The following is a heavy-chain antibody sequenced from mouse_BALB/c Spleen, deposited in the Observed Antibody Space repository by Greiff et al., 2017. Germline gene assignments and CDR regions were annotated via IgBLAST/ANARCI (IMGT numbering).Heavy chain of an antibody. D-gene: IGHD1-2*01. J-gene: IGHJ2*01. CDR3: ARSLLRLYFDY. CDR1: GFTFSSFG. V-gene: IGHV5-17*02. CDR2: ISSGSSTI. Sequence: EVMLVESGGGLVQPGGSRKLSCAASGFTFSSFGMHWVRQAPEKGLEWVAYISSGSSTIYYADTVKGRFTISRDNPKNTLFLQMTSLRSEDTAMYYCARSLLRLYFDYWGQGTTLTVSS.